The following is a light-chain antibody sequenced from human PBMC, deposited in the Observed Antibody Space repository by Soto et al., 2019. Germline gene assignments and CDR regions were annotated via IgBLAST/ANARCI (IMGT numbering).Light chain of an antibody. J-gene: IGKJ1*01. Sequence: DIQLTQSPSSLSASVGDRVTITCRASQGISNFVAWYHQKPGKVPRLVIYAASTLQSGVPSRFSGSGSGTEFTLSISNLQPEDVGIFYCQMYHSAPPTSGRGTRVEI. CDR1: QGISNF. CDR3: QMYHSAPPT. CDR2: AAS. V-gene: IGKV1-27*01.